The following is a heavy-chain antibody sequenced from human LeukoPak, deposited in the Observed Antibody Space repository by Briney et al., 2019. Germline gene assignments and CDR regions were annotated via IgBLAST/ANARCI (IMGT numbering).Heavy chain of an antibody. V-gene: IGHV1-18*01. CDR1: GYTFTSYG. CDR2: ISAYNGNT. Sequence: GASVKVSCKASGYTFTSYGISWVRQAPGQGLEWMGWISAYNGNTNYAQKFQGRVTITADKSTSTAYMELSSLRSEDTAVYYCASPQRYCSGGSCYLTAFDIWGQGTMVTVSS. CDR3: ASPQRYCSGGSCYLTAFDI. D-gene: IGHD2-15*01. J-gene: IGHJ3*02.